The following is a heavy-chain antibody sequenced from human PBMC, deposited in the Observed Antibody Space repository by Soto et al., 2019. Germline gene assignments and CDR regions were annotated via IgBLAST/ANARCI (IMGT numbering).Heavy chain of an antibody. Sequence: SETLSLTCTVSGGSISSYYWSWIRQPPGKGLEWIGYIYYSGSTNYNPSLKSRVTISVDTSKNQFSLKLSSVTAADTAVYYCARGVWGITIFGVVTHFDYWGQGTLVTVSS. CDR3: ARGVWGITIFGVVTHFDY. D-gene: IGHD3-3*01. J-gene: IGHJ4*02. CDR1: GGSISSYY. CDR2: IYYSGST. V-gene: IGHV4-59*01.